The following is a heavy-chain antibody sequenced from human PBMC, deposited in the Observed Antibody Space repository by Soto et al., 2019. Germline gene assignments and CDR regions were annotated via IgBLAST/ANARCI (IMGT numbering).Heavy chain of an antibody. Sequence: GSVKVSCKASGYTFTGYYMHWVRQAPGQGLEWMGWINPNSGGTNYAQKFQGWVTMTRDTSISTAYMELSRLRSDDTAVYYCARARASSGYYRFAQYYFDYWGQGTLVTVSS. CDR2: INPNSGGT. V-gene: IGHV1-2*04. CDR1: GYTFTGYY. D-gene: IGHD3-22*01. CDR3: ARARASSGYYRFAQYYFDY. J-gene: IGHJ4*02.